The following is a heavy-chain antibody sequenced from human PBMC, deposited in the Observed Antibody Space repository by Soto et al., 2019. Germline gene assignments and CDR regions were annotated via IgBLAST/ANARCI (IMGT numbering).Heavy chain of an antibody. D-gene: IGHD3-22*01. Sequence: PSETLSLTCAVSCGSIISYNWWNWVRQPPGKGLEWIGEIYHSGSTNYNPSLKSRVTISVDKSKNQFSLKLTSVTAADTAVYYCARVKVDYYDSRGYYFNFDYWGQGTLVTVSS. J-gene: IGHJ4*02. V-gene: IGHV4-4*02. CDR2: IYHSGST. CDR3: ARVKVDYYDSRGYYFNFDY. CDR1: CGSIISYNW.